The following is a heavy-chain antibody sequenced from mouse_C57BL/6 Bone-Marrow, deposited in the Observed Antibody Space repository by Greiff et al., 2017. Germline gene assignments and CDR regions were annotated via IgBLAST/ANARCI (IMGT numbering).Heavy chain of an antibody. CDR2: ITHSGET. D-gene: IGHD2-3*01. V-gene: IGHV12-3*01. CDR3: AGDRSGIYDGYWDY. Sequence: VKLQESGPGLVKPSQSLFLTCSITGFPITSGYYWIWIRQSPGKPLEWMGYITHSGETFYNQSLQSPISITRETSKNQFFLQLNSVTTEDTAMYYCAGDRSGIYDGYWDYWGQGTTLTVSS. J-gene: IGHJ2*01. CDR1: GFPITSGYY.